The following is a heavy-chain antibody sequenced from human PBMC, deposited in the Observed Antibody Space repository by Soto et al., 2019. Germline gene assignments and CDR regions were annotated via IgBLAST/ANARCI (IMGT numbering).Heavy chain of an antibody. CDR2: ISSSDSII. CDR1: GFTFSDSY. Sequence: GGSLRLSCAASGFTFSDSYMSWIRQAPGKGLEWVSYISSSDSIIYYSDSVKGRFTTSRDESKNSVYLQMNSLKTEDTAVYYCVRATYFSDSSGYTRCFDYWGQGTLVTVSS. D-gene: IGHD3-22*01. V-gene: IGHV3-11*01. CDR3: VRATYFSDSSGYTRCFDY. J-gene: IGHJ4*02.